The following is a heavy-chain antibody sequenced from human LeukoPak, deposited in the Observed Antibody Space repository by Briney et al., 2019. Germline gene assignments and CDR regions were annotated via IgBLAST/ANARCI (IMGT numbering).Heavy chain of an antibody. Sequence: RGESLKISCKGSGYSFTSYWIGWVRQMPGKGLEWMGIIYPGDSDTRYSPSFQGQVTISADKSISTAYLQWSSLKASDTAMYYCVRLLVVRGVIMYGMDVWGQGTTVTVSS. CDR2: IYPGDSDT. V-gene: IGHV5-51*01. D-gene: IGHD3-10*01. CDR3: VRLLVVRGVIMYGMDV. J-gene: IGHJ6*02. CDR1: GYSFTSYW.